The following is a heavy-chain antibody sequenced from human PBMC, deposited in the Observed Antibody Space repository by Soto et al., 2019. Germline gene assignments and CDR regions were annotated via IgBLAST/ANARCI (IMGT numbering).Heavy chain of an antibody. Sequence: ASETLSLTCTVSGGSISSGGYYWSWIRQHPGKGLEWIGYIYYSGSTYYNPSLKSRVTISVDTSKNQFSLKLSSVTAADTAVYYCARESRSVTIFGVVITRYYYYGMDVWGQGTTVTVSS. D-gene: IGHD3-3*01. CDR1: GGSISSGGYY. CDR3: ARESRSVTIFGVVITRYYYYGMDV. V-gene: IGHV4-31*03. J-gene: IGHJ6*02. CDR2: IYYSGST.